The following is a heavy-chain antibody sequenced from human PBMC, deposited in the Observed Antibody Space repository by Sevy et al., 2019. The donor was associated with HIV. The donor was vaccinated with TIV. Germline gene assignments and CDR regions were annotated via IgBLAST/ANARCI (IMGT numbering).Heavy chain of an antibody. D-gene: IGHD4-17*01. CDR1: GGSVSSGSYY. CDR3: ARVHTVTTIAFDY. J-gene: IGHJ4*02. V-gene: IGHV4-61*01. Sequence: SETLSLTCTVSGGSVSSGSYYWSWIRQPPGKGLEWIGYIYYSGTTNYNPSLKSRVTISVDTSKNQFSLKLSSVTAADTAVYYCARVHTVTTIAFDYWGQGTLVTVSS. CDR2: IYYSGTT.